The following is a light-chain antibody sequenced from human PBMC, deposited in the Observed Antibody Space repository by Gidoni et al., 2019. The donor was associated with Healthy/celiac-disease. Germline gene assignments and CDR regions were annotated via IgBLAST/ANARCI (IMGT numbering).Light chain of an antibody. J-gene: IGKJ2*03. Sequence: DIQMTQPPSSLSASVGDRVTITCRASQSSSSYLTWYQQKPGKAPKLLIYAASSLQSGVPSRFSGSGSGTDFTLTISRLQPEDFATYYCQQSYSTPFSFGRGTKVEIK. CDR2: AAS. V-gene: IGKV1-39*01. CDR3: QQSYSTPFS. CDR1: QSSSSY.